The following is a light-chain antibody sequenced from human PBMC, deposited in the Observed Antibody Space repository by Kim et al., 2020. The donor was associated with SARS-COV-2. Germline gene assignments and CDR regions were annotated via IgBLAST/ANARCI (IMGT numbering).Light chain of an antibody. CDR3: QQYTNWPMYT. Sequence: VSPGERATLSCRASQSLHNNFAWYQPKPGQAPRLLIYGASPRATGIPARFSGSGSGTDFTLTISSLQSEDFGVYYCQQYTNWPMYTFGQGTKLEI. V-gene: IGKV3-15*01. CDR2: GAS. CDR1: QSLHNN. J-gene: IGKJ2*01.